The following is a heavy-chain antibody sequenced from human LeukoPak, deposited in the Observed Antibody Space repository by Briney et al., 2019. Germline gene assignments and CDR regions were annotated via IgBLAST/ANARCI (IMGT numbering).Heavy chain of an antibody. D-gene: IGHD7-27*01. CDR2: IYTSGST. J-gene: IGHJ3*01. CDR3: ARSKWGYAFDV. V-gene: IGHV4-61*02. Sequence: SETLSLTCTVSGASISSDSYYWSWIRQPAGKGLEWIGRIYTSGSTNYNPSLKSRVTISIDTSKNQFSLKLTSVTAADTAVYFCARSKWGYAFDVWGQGTMVTVSP. CDR1: GASISSDSYY.